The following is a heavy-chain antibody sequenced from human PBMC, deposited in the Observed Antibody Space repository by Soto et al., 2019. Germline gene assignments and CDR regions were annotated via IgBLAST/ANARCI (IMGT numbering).Heavy chain of an antibody. CDR1: DNSISGTSSF. J-gene: IGHJ4*02. D-gene: IGHD4-4*01. CDR2: VYYTGST. Sequence: SETLSLTCTVSDNSISGTSSFWAWIRQPPGKNLEWIGSVYYTGSTYYNSSLKSRVSISIDTSKNQFSLSLNSVTAAVTAVYYCTRRVRSTGLLDYWGQGALVTVSS. CDR3: TRRVRSTGLLDY. V-gene: IGHV4-39*01.